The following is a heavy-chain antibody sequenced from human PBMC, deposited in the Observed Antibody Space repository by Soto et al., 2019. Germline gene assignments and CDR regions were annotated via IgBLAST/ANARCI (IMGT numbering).Heavy chain of an antibody. J-gene: IGHJ5*02. CDR1: GASLSDNY. V-gene: IGHV4-34*01. CDR2: INHSGNT. CDR3: ARGLGAPEDLNNWFDP. D-gene: IGHD3-16*01. Sequence: SETLSLTCAVYGASLSDNYCNWLRQPPGKGLEWIGEINHSGNTNYNPSLRSRVTISIDTSKNQLSLNLRSEDTAVYYCARGLGAPEDLNNWFDPWGQGTLVTVSS.